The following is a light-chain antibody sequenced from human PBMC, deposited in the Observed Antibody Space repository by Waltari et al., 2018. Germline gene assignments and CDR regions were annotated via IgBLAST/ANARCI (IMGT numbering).Light chain of an antibody. V-gene: IGKV3-11*01. Sequence: EIVLTQSPATLSLSPGERATLSCRASQTVTSYLAWYQQKPGQTPRLLIYDAFNRATGIPARFSGSGSGTYFTLTISSLEPEDFAVYYCHQRSNWPPEISFGQGTRLEIK. CDR2: DAF. CDR3: HQRSNWPPEIS. J-gene: IGKJ5*01. CDR1: QTVTSY.